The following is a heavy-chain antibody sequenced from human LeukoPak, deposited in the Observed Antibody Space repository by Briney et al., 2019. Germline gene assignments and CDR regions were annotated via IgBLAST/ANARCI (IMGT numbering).Heavy chain of an antibody. CDR2: INAGNGNT. D-gene: IGHD3-10*01. CDR3: ARDHSELWFGELSGGAFDI. J-gene: IGHJ3*02. Sequence: VASVNVSCKASGYTFTTYALHWVRQAPGQRLEWMGWINAGNGNTKYSQEFQGRVTITRDTSASTAYMELSSLRSEDTAVYYCARDHSELWFGELSGGAFDIWGQGTMVTVSS. CDR1: GYTFTTYA. V-gene: IGHV1-3*01.